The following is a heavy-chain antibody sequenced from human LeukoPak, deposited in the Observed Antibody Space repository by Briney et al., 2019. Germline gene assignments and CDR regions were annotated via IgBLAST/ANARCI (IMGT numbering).Heavy chain of an antibody. Sequence: GGSLRLSCAASGFTFSSYGMSWVRQAPGKGLEWVSAISGSGGSTYYADSVKGRFTISRDNSKNTLYLQMNSLRAEDTAVYYCARVGSSGWRFQHWGQGTLVTVSS. CDR1: GFTFSSYG. CDR3: ARVGSSGWRFQH. V-gene: IGHV3-23*01. J-gene: IGHJ1*01. CDR2: ISGSGGST. D-gene: IGHD6-19*01.